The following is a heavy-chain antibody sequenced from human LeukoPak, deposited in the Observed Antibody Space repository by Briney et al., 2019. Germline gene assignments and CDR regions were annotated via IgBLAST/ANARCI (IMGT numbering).Heavy chain of an antibody. CDR1: GGSILDSTYY. Sequence: NSSETLSLTCTVSGGSILDSTYYWAWIRQPPGKGLEWIATIFYTGNTHYNPSLTSRVTMSVDTVKNQFSLNLNSVTAADTAVYYCARQSSGYYYGWFDPWGQGTLVTISS. CDR3: ARQSSGYYYGWFDP. V-gene: IGHV4-39*01. CDR2: IFYTGNT. J-gene: IGHJ5*02. D-gene: IGHD3-22*01.